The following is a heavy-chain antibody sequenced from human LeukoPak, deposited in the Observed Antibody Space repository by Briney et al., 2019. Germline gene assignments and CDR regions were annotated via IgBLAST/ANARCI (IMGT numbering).Heavy chain of an antibody. Sequence: SVKVSCKASGGTFSSYAISWVRQAPGQGLEWMGGIIPIFGTANYAQKFQGRVTITADESTSTAYMELSSLRSEDTAVYYCARITMVRGVIISVDYWGQGTLVTVSS. CDR3: ARITMVRGVIISVDY. CDR1: GGTFSSYA. D-gene: IGHD3-10*01. V-gene: IGHV1-69*13. J-gene: IGHJ4*02. CDR2: IIPIFGTA.